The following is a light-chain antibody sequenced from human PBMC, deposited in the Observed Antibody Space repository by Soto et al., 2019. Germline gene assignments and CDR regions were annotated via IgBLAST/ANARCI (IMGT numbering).Light chain of an antibody. CDR3: QQRSNCPLT. J-gene: IGKJ4*01. CDR1: QSVSSSY. V-gene: IGKV3D-20*02. Sequence: EIVLTQSPGTLSLSPGERATLSCRASQSVSSSYLAWYQQKPGQAPRLLIYGASSRATGIPARFSGSGSGTDFTLTISSLEPEDFAVYYCQQRSNCPLTFGGGTKVEIK. CDR2: GAS.